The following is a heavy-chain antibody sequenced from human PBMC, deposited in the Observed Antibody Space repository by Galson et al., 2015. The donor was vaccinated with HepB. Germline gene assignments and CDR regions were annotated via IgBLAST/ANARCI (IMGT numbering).Heavy chain of an antibody. J-gene: IGHJ3*02. Sequence: SVKVSCKASGYTFTGYYMHWVRQAPGQGLEWMGWINPNSGGTNYAQKFQGRVTMTRDTSISTAYMELSRLRSDDTAVYYCARDGVVVGATRFDIWGQGTMVTVSS. V-gene: IGHV1-2*02. CDR1: GYTFTGYY. D-gene: IGHD1-26*01. CDR3: ARDGVVVGATRFDI. CDR2: INPNSGGT.